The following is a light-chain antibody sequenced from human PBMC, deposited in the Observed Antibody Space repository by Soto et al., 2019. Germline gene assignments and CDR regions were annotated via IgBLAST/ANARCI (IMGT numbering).Light chain of an antibody. CDR1: SSDVGGYNY. V-gene: IGLV2-14*01. Sequence: QSALTQPASVSGSPGQSITISCTGTSSDVGGYNYVSWFQQHPGKAPKLMIYDGSNRPSGVSDRFSGSKSGNTASLTISGLQAEDEADYYCSSHTSSATWVFGGGTKLTVL. J-gene: IGLJ3*02. CDR3: SSHTSSATWV. CDR2: DGS.